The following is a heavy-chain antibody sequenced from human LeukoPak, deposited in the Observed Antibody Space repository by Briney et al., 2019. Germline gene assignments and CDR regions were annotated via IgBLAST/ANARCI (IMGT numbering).Heavy chain of an antibody. CDR2: INPSGGST. CDR1: GYTFTDYY. D-gene: IGHD3-22*01. CDR3: ARGPTPGAYYYDSSGPDY. V-gene: IGHV1-46*01. Sequence: ASVKVSCKASGYTFTDYYIHWVRQAPGQGLEWMGIINPSGGSTSYAQKFQGRVTMTRDTSTSTVYMELSSLRSEDTAVYYCARGPTPGAYYYDSSGPDYWGQGTLVTVSS. J-gene: IGHJ4*02.